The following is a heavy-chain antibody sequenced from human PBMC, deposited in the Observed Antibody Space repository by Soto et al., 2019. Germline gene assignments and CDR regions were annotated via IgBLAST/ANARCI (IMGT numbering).Heavy chain of an antibody. D-gene: IGHD3-3*01. V-gene: IGHV6-1*01. CDR2: TYYRSKWYN. CDR3: ARERYDFWSGYYLPYGMDV. CDR1: GGSVSSNSAA. J-gene: IGHJ6*02. Sequence: SQTLSLTCAISGGSVSSNSAAWNWIRQSPSRGLEWLGRTYYRSKWYNDYAVSVKSRITINPDTSKNQFSLQLNSVTPEDTAVYYCARERYDFWSGYYLPYGMDVWGQGTTVTVSS.